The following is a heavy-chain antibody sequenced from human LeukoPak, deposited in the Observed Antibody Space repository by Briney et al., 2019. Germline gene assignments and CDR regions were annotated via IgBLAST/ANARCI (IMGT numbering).Heavy chain of an antibody. D-gene: IGHD3-10*01. J-gene: IGHJ6*02. CDR1: GYTFTSYG. Sequence: EASVKVSCKASGYTFTSYGISWVRQAPGQGLEWMGWISAYNGNTNYAQKLQGRVTMTTDTSTSTAYMELRRLRSDDTAVYYCARDSRSMVRGGIIEEWEQYFYYGMDVWGQGTTVTVPS. V-gene: IGHV1-18*01. CDR2: ISAYNGNT. CDR3: ARDSRSMVRGGIIEEWEQYFYYGMDV.